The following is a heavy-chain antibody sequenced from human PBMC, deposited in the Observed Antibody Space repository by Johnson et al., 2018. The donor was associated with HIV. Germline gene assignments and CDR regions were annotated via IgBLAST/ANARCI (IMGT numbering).Heavy chain of an antibody. Sequence: KYNADSVKGRLTISSDNSKNTLHLQMNSLRAGDTAVYYCARVTNSDAFDIWGQGTMVTVSS. CDR2: K. CDR3: ARVTNSDAFDI. V-gene: IGHV3-33*01. J-gene: IGHJ3*02. D-gene: IGHD2-8*01.